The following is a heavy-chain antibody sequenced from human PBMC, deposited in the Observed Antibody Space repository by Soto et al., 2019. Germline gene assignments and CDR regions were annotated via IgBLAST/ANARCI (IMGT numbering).Heavy chain of an antibody. CDR3: ARDSPNSYRYIAAAVGDTFDI. J-gene: IGHJ3*02. CDR2: ISSSGSTI. CDR1: GFTFSDYY. D-gene: IGHD6-13*01. Sequence: WGSLRLSCAASGFTFSDYYMSWIRQAPGKGLEWVSYISSSGSTIYYADSVKGRFTISRDNAKNSLYLQMNSLRAEDTAVYYCARDSPNSYRYIAAAVGDTFDIWGQGTMVTVSS. V-gene: IGHV3-11*01.